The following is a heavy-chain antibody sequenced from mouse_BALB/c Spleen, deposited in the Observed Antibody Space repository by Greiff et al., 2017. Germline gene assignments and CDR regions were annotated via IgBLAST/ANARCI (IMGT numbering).Heavy chain of an antibody. J-gene: IGHJ4*01. D-gene: IGHD2-4*01. CDR1: GYAFTNYL. V-gene: IGHV1-54*01. CDR2: INPGSGGT. Sequence: VQLQESGAELVRPGTSVKVSCKASGYAFTNYLIEWVKQRPGQGLEWIGVINPGSGGTNYNEKFKGKATLTADKSSSTAYMQLSSLTSDDSAVYFCARSDDYDLYAMDYWGQGTSVTVSS. CDR3: ARSDDYDLYAMDY.